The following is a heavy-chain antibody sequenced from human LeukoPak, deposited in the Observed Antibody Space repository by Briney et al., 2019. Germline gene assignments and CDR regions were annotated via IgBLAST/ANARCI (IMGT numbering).Heavy chain of an antibody. J-gene: IGHJ3*02. D-gene: IGHD1-26*01. CDR3: ARGRLWEVLDAFDM. CDR1: GYTFTGYY. CDR2: INPSGGST. Sequence: ASVKVSCKASGYTFTGYYMHWVRQAPGQGREWMGIINPSGGSTTNAQKFHGRVTMTRDTSTSTVYMDLSNLRSEDTDVYYCARGRLWEVLDAFDMWGQGTMVTVSS. V-gene: IGHV1-46*03.